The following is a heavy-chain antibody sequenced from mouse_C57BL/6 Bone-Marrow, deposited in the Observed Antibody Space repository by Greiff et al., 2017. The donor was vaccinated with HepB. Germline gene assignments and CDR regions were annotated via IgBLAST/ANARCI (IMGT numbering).Heavy chain of an antibody. Sequence: EVKLVESGGGLVKPGGSLKLSCAASGFTFSDYGMHWVRQAPEKGLEWVAYISSGSSTIYYADTVKGRFTISRDNAKNTLFLQMTSLRSEDTAMYYCARRRLPPYYYAMDYWGQGTSVTVSS. CDR3: ARRRLPPYYYAMDY. CDR1: GFTFSDYG. J-gene: IGHJ4*01. V-gene: IGHV5-17*01. CDR2: ISSGSSTI. D-gene: IGHD2-2*01.